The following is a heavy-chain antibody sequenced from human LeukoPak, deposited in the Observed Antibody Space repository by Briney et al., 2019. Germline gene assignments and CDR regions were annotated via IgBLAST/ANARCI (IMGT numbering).Heavy chain of an antibody. CDR1: GFTFPYYE. CDR2: ISRSGDTV. J-gene: IGHJ4*02. D-gene: IGHD5-24*01. Sequence: GGSLRLSCAASGFTFPYYEMNWIRQAPGKGLEWISYISRSGDTVYYADSVKGRFTISRDHAENSLYLQTNSLRAEDTAVYYCARTRSGYNLFDYWGQGTLVTVSS. CDR3: ARTRSGYNLFDY. V-gene: IGHV3-48*03.